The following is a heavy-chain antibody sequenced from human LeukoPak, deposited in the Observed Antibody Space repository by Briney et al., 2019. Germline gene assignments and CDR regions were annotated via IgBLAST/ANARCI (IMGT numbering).Heavy chain of an antibody. V-gene: IGHV3-66*01. CDR2: IYSGGST. CDR3: AREPDPYYYDSSGYYP. D-gene: IGHD3-22*01. CDR1: GFTVSSNY. J-gene: IGHJ3*01. Sequence: GGSLRLSCAASGFTVSSNYMSWVRQAPGKGLEWVSVIYSGGSTYYADSVKGRFTISRDNSKNTLYLQMNSLRAEDTAVYYCAREPDPYYYDSSGYYPWGQGTMVTVS.